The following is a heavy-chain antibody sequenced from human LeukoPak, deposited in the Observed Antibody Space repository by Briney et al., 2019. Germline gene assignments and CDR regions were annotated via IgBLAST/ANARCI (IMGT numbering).Heavy chain of an antibody. D-gene: IGHD6-13*01. CDR3: ARDRYSSSSFGLVCDY. CDR1: GYSFTSYG. Sequence: GASVKVSCKASGYSFTSYGISWVRQAPGQGLEWMGWISAYNGNTNYAQKLQGRVTMTTDTSTSTAYMELRSLRSDDTAVYYCARDRYSSSSFGLVCDYWGQGTLVTVSS. V-gene: IGHV1-18*01. J-gene: IGHJ4*02. CDR2: ISAYNGNT.